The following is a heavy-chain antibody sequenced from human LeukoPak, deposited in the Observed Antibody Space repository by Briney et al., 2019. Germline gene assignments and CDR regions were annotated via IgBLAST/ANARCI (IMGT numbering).Heavy chain of an antibody. D-gene: IGHD3-10*01. Sequence: SETLSLTCAVYGGSFSGYYWSWIRQVPRKGLEWLGEINQRGRTNYNPSLKSRVTISVDPSKNQISLNLSFVTATDTAVYYCARGWFGFWHNSYLDDNAFDVWGPGTMVTVSS. CDR3: ARGWFGFWHNSYLDDNAFDV. V-gene: IGHV4-34*01. J-gene: IGHJ3*01. CDR1: GGSFSGYY. CDR2: INQRGRT.